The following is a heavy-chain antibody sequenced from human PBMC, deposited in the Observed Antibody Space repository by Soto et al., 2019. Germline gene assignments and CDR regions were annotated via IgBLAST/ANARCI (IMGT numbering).Heavy chain of an antibody. Sequence: GGSLRLSCAASGFTFSSYGMHWVRQAPGKGLEWVAVIWYDGSNKYYAGSVKGRFTISRDNSKNTLYLQMNSLRAEDTAVYYCARDGPYRDYYYGMDVWGQGTTVTVSS. J-gene: IGHJ6*02. CDR1: GFTFSSYG. D-gene: IGHD4-4*01. V-gene: IGHV3-33*01. CDR3: ARDGPYRDYYYGMDV. CDR2: IWYDGSNK.